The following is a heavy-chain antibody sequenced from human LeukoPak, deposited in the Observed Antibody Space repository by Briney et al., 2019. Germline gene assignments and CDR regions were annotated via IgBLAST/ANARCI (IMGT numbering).Heavy chain of an antibody. CDR2: IIPILGIA. V-gene: IGHV1-69*04. Sequence: SVKVSCEASGGTFSSYAISWVRQAPGQGLEWMGRIIPILGIANYAQKFQGRVTITADKSTSTAYMELSSLRSEDTAVYYCARETYSGRLIDYWGQGTLVTVSS. D-gene: IGHD1-26*01. CDR1: GGTFSSYA. J-gene: IGHJ4*02. CDR3: ARETYSGRLIDY.